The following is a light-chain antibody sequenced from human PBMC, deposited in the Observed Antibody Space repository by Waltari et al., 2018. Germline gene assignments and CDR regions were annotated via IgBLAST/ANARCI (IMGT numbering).Light chain of an antibody. J-gene: IGKJ1*01. CDR1: PSVGRS. V-gene: IGKV3-20*01. Sequence: EIVLTQSPGTLSLSPGERATLSCGASPSVGRSLAWYQQKPGRAPRLLLYDASNRATGIPDRFSGSGSGTDFSLTISRLEPEDFAVYYCQHYVRLPVTFGQGTKVEIK. CDR2: DAS. CDR3: QHYVRLPVT.